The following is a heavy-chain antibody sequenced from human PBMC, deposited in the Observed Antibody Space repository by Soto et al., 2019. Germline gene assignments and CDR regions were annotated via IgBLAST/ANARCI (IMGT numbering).Heavy chain of an antibody. CDR3: ARLSSIDSSGDYLDY. J-gene: IGHJ4*02. D-gene: IGHD3-22*01. CDR2: IYYSGST. V-gene: IGHV4-31*03. CDR1: GGSISSGDYY. Sequence: QVQLQEPGPGLVKPSQTLSLTCTVSGGSISSGDYYWSWIRQHPGKGLEWIGYIYYSGSTHYSSSLKSRVTMSIDTSKTQFPLKLTSVTAADTAVYYCARLSSIDSSGDYLDYWGQGTLVTVSS.